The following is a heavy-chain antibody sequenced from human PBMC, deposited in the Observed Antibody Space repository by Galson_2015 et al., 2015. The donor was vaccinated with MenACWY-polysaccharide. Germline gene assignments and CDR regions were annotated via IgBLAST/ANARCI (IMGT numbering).Heavy chain of an antibody. Sequence: SLRLSCAASGFPFSSYLMTWVRQAPGKGLEWVANINQDGSEKYYVDSVKGRFSISRDNAKNSLYLQMNTLRAEDTAVYYCARVPGYSYGYYDWWGQGTLVTVSS. J-gene: IGHJ4*02. D-gene: IGHD5-18*01. CDR3: ARVPGYSYGYYDW. CDR2: INQDGSEK. V-gene: IGHV3-7*03. CDR1: GFPFSSYL.